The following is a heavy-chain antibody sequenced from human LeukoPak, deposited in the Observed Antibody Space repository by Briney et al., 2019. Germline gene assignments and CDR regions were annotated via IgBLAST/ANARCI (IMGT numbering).Heavy chain of an antibody. CDR1: GGSISSGGYY. Sequence: SETLPLTCTVSGGSISSGGYYWSWIRQHPGKGLEWIGYIYYSGSTYYNPSLKSRVTISVDTSKNQFSLKLSSVTAADTAVYYCASSGSGYDWRYWGQGTLVTVSS. CDR2: IYYSGST. V-gene: IGHV4-31*03. D-gene: IGHD5-12*01. CDR3: ASSGSGYDWRY. J-gene: IGHJ4*02.